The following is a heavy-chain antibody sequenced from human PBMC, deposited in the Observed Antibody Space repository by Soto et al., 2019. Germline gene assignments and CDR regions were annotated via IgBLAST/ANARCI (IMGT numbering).Heavy chain of an antibody. CDR3: ARRSITTVTTSGYYYGMDV. Sequence: SETLSLTCAVYGGSFSGYYWSWIRQPPGKGLEWIGEINHSGSTNYNPSLKSRVTISVDTSKNQFSLKLSSVTAADTAVYYCARRSITTVTTSGYYYGMDVWGQGTTVTVSS. CDR2: INHSGST. D-gene: IGHD4-4*01. V-gene: IGHV4-34*01. J-gene: IGHJ6*02. CDR1: GGSFSGYY.